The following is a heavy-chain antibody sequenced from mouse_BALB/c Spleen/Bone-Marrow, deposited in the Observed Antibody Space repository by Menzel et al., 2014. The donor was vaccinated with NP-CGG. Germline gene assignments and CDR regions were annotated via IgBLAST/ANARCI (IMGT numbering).Heavy chain of an antibody. Sequence: EVQLQQSGAELVKPGASVKLSCTASGFNIKDTYMHWVKQRPEQGLEWIGRIDPANGNTKYDPKFQGKATITADTSSNTAYLQLSSLTSEDTAVYYCARNYGYGKPFAYWGQGTLVTVSA. CDR1: GFNIKDTY. D-gene: IGHD2-2*01. CDR3: ARNYGYGKPFAY. J-gene: IGHJ3*01. V-gene: IGHV14-3*02. CDR2: IDPANGNT.